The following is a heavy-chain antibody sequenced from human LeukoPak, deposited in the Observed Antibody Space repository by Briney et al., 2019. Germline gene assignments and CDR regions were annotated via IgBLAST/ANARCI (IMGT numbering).Heavy chain of an antibody. CDR1: GFTFRSYG. Sequence: GGSLRLSCAASGFTFRSYGMHWVRQAPGKGLEWVAFIRYDGNNKYYADSVKGRFTISRDNSKNTVYLQMNSLRAEDTAVYYCARDPQSGSSSNWFDPWGQGTLVTVSS. CDR2: IRYDGNNK. CDR3: ARDPQSGSSSNWFDP. V-gene: IGHV3-30*02. J-gene: IGHJ5*02. D-gene: IGHD1-26*01.